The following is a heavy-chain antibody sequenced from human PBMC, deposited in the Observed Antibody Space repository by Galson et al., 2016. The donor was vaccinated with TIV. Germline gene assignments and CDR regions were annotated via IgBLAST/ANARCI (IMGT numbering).Heavy chain of an antibody. D-gene: IGHD4-17*01. CDR3: VSWIWGLRADY. CDR2: INQDGSEK. J-gene: IGHJ4*02. V-gene: IGHV3-7*01. Sequence: SLRLSCAVSGFAFSSSWMSWVRQAPGKGLEWIANINQDGSEKYYVDSVRGRFSISIDNAKNSLSLQMNSLRAEDTAVYYCVSWIWGLRADYWSQGTLVTVSS. CDR1: GFAFSSSW.